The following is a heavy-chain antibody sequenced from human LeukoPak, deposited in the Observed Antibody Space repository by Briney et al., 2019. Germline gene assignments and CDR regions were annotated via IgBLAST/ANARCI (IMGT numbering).Heavy chain of an antibody. Sequence: GGSLRLSCAASGFTFSDYYMTWIRQAPGKGLEWVAYISSGGTTMDCADSVKGRFTIPRDNAKNSLYLQMNSLRVEDTAVYYCARTGGSSAYYGWNWFDPWGQGTLVIVSS. D-gene: IGHD3-22*01. CDR1: GFTFSDYY. CDR3: ARTGGSSAYYGWNWFDP. V-gene: IGHV3-11*01. J-gene: IGHJ5*02. CDR2: ISSGGTTM.